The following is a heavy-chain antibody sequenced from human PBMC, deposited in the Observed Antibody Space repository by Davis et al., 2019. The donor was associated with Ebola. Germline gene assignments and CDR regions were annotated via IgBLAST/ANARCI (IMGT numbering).Heavy chain of an antibody. J-gene: IGHJ4*02. Sequence: MPSETLSLTCTVSGGSISNSFYNWGWIRQPPGKGLEWIGSIYYSGSTYYNPSLKSRVTISVDTSKNQFSLKLSSVTAADTAVYYCWFGYSSSCFDYWGQGTLVTVSS. CDR2: IYYSGST. CDR1: GGSISNSFYN. D-gene: IGHD6-13*01. V-gene: IGHV4-39*01. CDR3: WFGYSSSCFDY.